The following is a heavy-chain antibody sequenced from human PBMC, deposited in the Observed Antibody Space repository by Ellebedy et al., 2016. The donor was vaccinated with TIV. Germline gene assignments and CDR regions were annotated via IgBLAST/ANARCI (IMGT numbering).Heavy chain of an antibody. CDR2: LNSNGSST. D-gene: IGHD6-13*01. CDR3: ARASAGLDY. Sequence: GESLKISCAASGFTFTNYWMHWVRQAPGKGLVWVSRLNSNGSSTTYADSVKGRFTISRDNAKNTLNLQMNSLRAEDTAVYYCARASAGLDYWGQGTLVTVSS. V-gene: IGHV3-74*03. J-gene: IGHJ4*02. CDR1: GFTFTNYW.